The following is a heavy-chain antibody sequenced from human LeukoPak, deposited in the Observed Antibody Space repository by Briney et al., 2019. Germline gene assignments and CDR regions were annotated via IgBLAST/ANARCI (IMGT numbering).Heavy chain of an antibody. D-gene: IGHD3-9*01. V-gene: IGHV4-34*01. CDR1: GGSFSGYY. Sequence: SETLSLTCAVYGGSFSGYYWSWIRQPPGKGLEWIGEINHGGSTNYHPSLKSRVSISVDTSKSQFSLKLSSVTAADTAVYYCARGRLGVTGALFNWFDPWGRGTLVTVSP. CDR3: ARGRLGVTGALFNWFDP. J-gene: IGHJ5*02. CDR2: INHGGST.